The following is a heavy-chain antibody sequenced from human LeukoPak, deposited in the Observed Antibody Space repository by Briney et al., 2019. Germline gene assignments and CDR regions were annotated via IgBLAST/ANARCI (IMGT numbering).Heavy chain of an antibody. Sequence: SETLSLTCTVSGGSISSYYWSWIRQPPGKGLEWIGYISYSGSTNYNPSLKSRVTMSVDTSKNQLSLKLNYVTAADTAVYYCARYIWGSYPTFEDYWGQGSLVTVSS. CDR1: GGSISSYY. V-gene: IGHV4-59*01. D-gene: IGHD3-16*02. J-gene: IGHJ4*02. CDR2: ISYSGST. CDR3: ARYIWGSYPTFEDY.